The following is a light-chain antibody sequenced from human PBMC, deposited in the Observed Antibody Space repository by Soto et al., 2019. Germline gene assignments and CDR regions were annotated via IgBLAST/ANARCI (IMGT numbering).Light chain of an antibody. CDR1: QTVNNN. CDR2: GAS. CDR3: QQYNNWPS. V-gene: IGKV3-15*01. Sequence: EIVLTQSPDTLSLSPGERATLSCRASQTVNNNYVAWYQQKPGQAPRLLIYGASTRATGIPARFSGSGSGTEFTLTISSLQSEDFAVYYCQQYNNWPSFGQGTRLEIK. J-gene: IGKJ5*01.